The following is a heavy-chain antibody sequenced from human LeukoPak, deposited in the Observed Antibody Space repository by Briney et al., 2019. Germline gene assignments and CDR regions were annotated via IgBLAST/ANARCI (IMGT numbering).Heavy chain of an antibody. Sequence: PGGSLRLSCAASGFTFSSYWMSWVRQAPGKGLEWVANIKQDGSEKYYVDSVKGRFTISRDNAKNSLYLQMNSLRAEDTAVYYCATAEFSGSYGAEYFQHWGQGTLVTVSS. CDR2: IKQDGSEK. D-gene: IGHD1-26*01. CDR3: ATAEFSGSYGAEYFQH. CDR1: GFTFSSYW. J-gene: IGHJ1*01. V-gene: IGHV3-7*01.